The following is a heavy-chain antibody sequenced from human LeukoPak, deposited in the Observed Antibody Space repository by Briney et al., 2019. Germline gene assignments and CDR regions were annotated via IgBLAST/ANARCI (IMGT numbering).Heavy chain of an antibody. CDR3: AKGSGINHYHWIDP. D-gene: IGHD1-14*01. CDR2: ISGGGGST. CDR1: EFTFSNYA. V-gene: IGHV3-23*01. J-gene: IGHJ5*02. Sequence: GGSLRLSCAASEFTFSNYAMNWVRQAPGKGLEWVSGISGGGGSTYYADSVKGRFTISRDNSKNTLYLQMDSLRAEDTALYYCAKGSGINHYHWIDPWGQGTLVSVSS.